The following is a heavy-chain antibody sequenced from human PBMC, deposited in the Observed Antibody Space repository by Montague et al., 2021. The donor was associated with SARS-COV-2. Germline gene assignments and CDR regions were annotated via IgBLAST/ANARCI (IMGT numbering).Heavy chain of an antibody. V-gene: IGHV4-34*01. J-gene: IGHJ4*02. Sequence: SETLSLTCAVYGGSFSGYYWSWIRQPPGKGLEWIGEINHSGSTKYNPSLKSRVTISVDTSKNQFSLKVNSVTAADTAVYYCARHYSATLPAVYWGQGTLATVSS. CDR3: ARHYSATLPAVY. CDR1: GGSFSGYY. D-gene: IGHD2-15*01. CDR2: INHSGST.